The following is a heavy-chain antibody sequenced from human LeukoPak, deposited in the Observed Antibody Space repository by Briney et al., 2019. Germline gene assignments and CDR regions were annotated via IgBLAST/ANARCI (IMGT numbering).Heavy chain of an antibody. D-gene: IGHD3-16*01. V-gene: IGHV1-8*01. CDR3: ARSEWGSNYGVYYYGMDV. CDR1: GYTFTSYD. CDR2: MNPNSGNT. Sequence: ASVTVSCKASGYTFTSYDINWVRQATGQGLEWMGWMNPNSGNTGYAQKFQGRVTMTRNTSISTAYMELSSLRSEDTAVYYCARSEWGSNYGVYYYGMDVWGQGTTVTVSS. J-gene: IGHJ6*02.